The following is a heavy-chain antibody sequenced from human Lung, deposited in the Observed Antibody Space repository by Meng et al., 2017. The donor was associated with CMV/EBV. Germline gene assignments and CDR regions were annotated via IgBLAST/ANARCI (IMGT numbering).Heavy chain of an antibody. CDR1: GGPFSSSSYY. CDR3: ARHHHSPTFDY. V-gene: IGHV4-39*01. CDR2: VVYSGTT. J-gene: IGHJ4*02. D-gene: IGHD1-14*01. Sequence: LRGAAPGLVKPSEPRSPPRTVPGGPFSSSSYYWAWIRQPPGEGLAWIGSVVYSGTTYYTSSLKSRVSISVDTSKNQFSLKLSSVTAADTAVYYCARHHHSPTFDYWGQGTLVTVSS.